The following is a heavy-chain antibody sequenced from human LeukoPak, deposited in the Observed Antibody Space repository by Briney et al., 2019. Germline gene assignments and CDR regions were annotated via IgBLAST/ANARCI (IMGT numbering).Heavy chain of an antibody. Sequence: PGGSLRLSCVASGFSFSSYSMNWVRQAPGKGLEWVSSVTGSTTTKYYADSVKGRFIISRDNAKNSLYLQMNSLRAEDTAVYFCARERQLVTDYWGQGTLVTVSS. CDR2: VTGSTTTK. J-gene: IGHJ4*02. V-gene: IGHV3-21*06. CDR3: ARERQLVTDY. CDR1: GFSFSSYS. D-gene: IGHD6-6*01.